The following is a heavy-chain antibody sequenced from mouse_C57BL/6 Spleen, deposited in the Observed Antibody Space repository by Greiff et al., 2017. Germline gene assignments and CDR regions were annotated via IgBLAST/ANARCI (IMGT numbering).Heavy chain of an antibody. CDR3: ARTGYYGSSYGYFDV. V-gene: IGHV1-22*01. CDR2: INPNNGGT. J-gene: IGHJ1*03. D-gene: IGHD1-1*01. Sequence: VQLQQSGPELVKPGASVKMSCKASGYTFTDYNMHWVKQSHGKSLAWIGYINPNNGGTSYNQKFKGPATFTVNKSSSTAYMELRSLTSEDSAVYYCARTGYYGSSYGYFDVWGTGTTVTVSS. CDR1: GYTFTDYN.